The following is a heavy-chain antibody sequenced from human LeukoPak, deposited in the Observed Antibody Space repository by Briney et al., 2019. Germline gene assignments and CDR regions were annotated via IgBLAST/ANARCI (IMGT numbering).Heavy chain of an antibody. Sequence: SVKVSCKASGGTFSSYAISWVRQAPGQGLEWMGGIIPILGIANYAQKFQGRVTITADKSTSTAYMELSSLRSEDTAVYYCARDHIPEDIVVVVAATGFDPWGQGTLVTVSS. CDR2: IIPILGIA. J-gene: IGHJ5*02. D-gene: IGHD2-15*01. V-gene: IGHV1-69*10. CDR1: GGTFSSYA. CDR3: ARDHIPEDIVVVVAATGFDP.